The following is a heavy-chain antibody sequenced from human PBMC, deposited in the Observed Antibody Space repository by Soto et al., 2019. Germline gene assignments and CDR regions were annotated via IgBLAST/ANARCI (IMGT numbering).Heavy chain of an antibody. D-gene: IGHD4-17*01. CDR2: ITSSSSYI. V-gene: IGHV3-21*01. J-gene: IGHJ4*02. Sequence: GGSLRLSCAASGFIFSNYIMTWVRQAPGKGLEWVSSITSSSSYIYCADSVKGRFTISRDNAKNSLYLQMNSLRAEDTTVYYCARDWSLRRDGDEDYWGQGTLVTVSS. CDR1: GFIFSNYI. CDR3: ARDWSLRRDGDEDY.